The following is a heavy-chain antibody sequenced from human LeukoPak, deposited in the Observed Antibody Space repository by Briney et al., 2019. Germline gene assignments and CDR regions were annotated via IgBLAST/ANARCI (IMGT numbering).Heavy chain of an antibody. J-gene: IGHJ4*02. CDR2: INSDGSST. V-gene: IGHV3-74*01. CDR3: ASPFYYGSGGHPFDY. D-gene: IGHD3-22*01. CDR1: GFTFSSYW. Sequence: PGGSLRLSCAASGFTFSSYWMHWVRQTPGKGLVWGSRINSDGSSTRYADSVRGRFTISRDNAKNTLYLQMNSLRAEDTAVYYCASPFYYGSGGHPFDYWGQGTLVTVSS.